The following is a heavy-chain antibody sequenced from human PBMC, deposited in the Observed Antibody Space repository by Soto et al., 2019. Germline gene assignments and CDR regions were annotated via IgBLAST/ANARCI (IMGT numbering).Heavy chain of an antibody. CDR2: IYTSAST. CDR3: AKDREEGYNFYYGMDV. CDR1: GASVNTYS. J-gene: IGHJ6*02. D-gene: IGHD2-2*02. Sequence: LSLTCTVSGASVNTYSWSWIRQPAWRGLEWIGRIYTSASTNYSPSLKGRVTLSVDTSKNQVSLKLTSVTAADTAIYYCAKDREEGYNFYYGMDVWGQGATVTVSS. V-gene: IGHV4-4*07.